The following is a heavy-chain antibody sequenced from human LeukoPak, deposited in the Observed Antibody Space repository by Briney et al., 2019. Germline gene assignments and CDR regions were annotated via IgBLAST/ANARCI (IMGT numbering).Heavy chain of an antibody. J-gene: IGHJ4*02. CDR3: ARGGAPGYYDSSGYHDY. CDR2: INSDGSST. V-gene: IGHV3-74*01. D-gene: IGHD3-22*01. CDR1: GFTFSSSV. Sequence: PGGSLRLSCAASGFTFSSSVMSWVRQAPGKGLVWVSRINSDGSSTSYADSVKGRFTISRDNAKNTLYLQMNSLRAEDTAVYYCARGGAPGYYDSSGYHDYWGQGTLVTVSS.